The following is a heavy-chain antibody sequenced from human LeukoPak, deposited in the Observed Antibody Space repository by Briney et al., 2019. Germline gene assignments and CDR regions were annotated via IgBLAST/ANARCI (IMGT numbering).Heavy chain of an antibody. CDR3: ARVGRHSYAFDY. D-gene: IGHD5-18*01. J-gene: IGHJ4*02. CDR1: GGSISSYY. CDR2: IYYSGST. Sequence: SETLSLTCTVSGGSISSYYWSWIRQPPGKGLEWIGYIYYSGSTNYNPSLKSRVTISVDTSKNQFSLKLSSVTAADTAVYYCARVGRHSYAFDYWGQGTLVTVSS. V-gene: IGHV4-59*01.